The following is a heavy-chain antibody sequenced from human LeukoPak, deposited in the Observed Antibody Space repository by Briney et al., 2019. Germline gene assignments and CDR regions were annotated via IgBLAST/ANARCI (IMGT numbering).Heavy chain of an antibody. CDR3: ARDTARITIFGVAKYMDV. CDR1: GYTLTELS. J-gene: IGHJ6*03. D-gene: IGHD3-3*01. CDR2: FDPEDGET. V-gene: IGHV1-24*01. Sequence: ASVKVSCKVSGYTLTELSMHWVRQAPGKGLEWMGGFDPEDGETIYAQKFQGRVTMTEDTSTDTAYMELSSLRSEDTAVYYCARDTARITIFGVAKYMDVWGKGTTVTVSS.